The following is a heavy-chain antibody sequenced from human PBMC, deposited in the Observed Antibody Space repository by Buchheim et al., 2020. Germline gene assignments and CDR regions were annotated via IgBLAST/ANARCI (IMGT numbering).Heavy chain of an antibody. D-gene: IGHD3-22*01. CDR2: INQDGTGK. Sequence: EVHLVESGGGLVQPGGSLRLSCAVSGFSFSTYWMSWVRQAPGKGLEWVANINQDGTGKNYMDSVKGRFTVSRDNAKNSLYLQMDSLRDEDTAVYSCVRKHNSAHYQFLDYWGQGTL. CDR3: VRKHNSAHYQFLDY. J-gene: IGHJ4*02. V-gene: IGHV3-7*01. CDR1: GFSFSTYW.